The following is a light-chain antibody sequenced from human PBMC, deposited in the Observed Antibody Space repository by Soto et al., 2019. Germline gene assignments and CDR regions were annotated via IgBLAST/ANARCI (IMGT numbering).Light chain of an antibody. CDR1: QSISTW. V-gene: IGKV1-5*03. J-gene: IGKJ4*01. Sequence: DIQVTQSPSTLSASVGDRVTIACRASQSISTWLAWYQQKPGKAPKLLIYKASILESGVPSRFSGSGSATEFTLTISSLQPEDFASYYCQQYETFPLTFGGGTKVEIK. CDR2: KAS. CDR3: QQYETFPLT.